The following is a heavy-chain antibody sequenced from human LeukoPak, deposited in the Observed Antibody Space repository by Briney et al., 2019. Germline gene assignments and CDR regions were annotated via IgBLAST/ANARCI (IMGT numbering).Heavy chain of an antibody. CDR3: ASRDEYYYDSSGSNWFDP. CDR1: GFTFSSYS. CDR2: ISSSSSYI. D-gene: IGHD3-22*01. J-gene: IGHJ5*02. V-gene: IGHV3-21*01. Sequence: GGSLRLSCAAAGFTFSSYSMNWVRQAPGKGLEWVSSISSSSSYIYYADSVRGRFTISRDNAKNSLYLQMNSLRAEDTAVYYCASRDEYYYDSSGSNWFDPWGQGTLVTVSS.